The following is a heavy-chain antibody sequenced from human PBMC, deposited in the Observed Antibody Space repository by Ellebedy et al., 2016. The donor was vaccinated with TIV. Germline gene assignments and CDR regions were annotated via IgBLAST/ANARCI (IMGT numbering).Heavy chain of an antibody. Sequence: MPSETLSLTCTVSGGSISSGGYYWSWIRQHPGKGLEWIGYIYYSGSTYYNPSLKSRVTILVDTSKNQFSLKLSSVTAADTAVYYCARYCSGGSCYSREEAFDIWGQGTMVTVSS. CDR2: IYYSGST. J-gene: IGHJ3*02. CDR1: GGSISSGGYY. D-gene: IGHD2-15*01. V-gene: IGHV4-31*03. CDR3: ARYCSGGSCYSREEAFDI.